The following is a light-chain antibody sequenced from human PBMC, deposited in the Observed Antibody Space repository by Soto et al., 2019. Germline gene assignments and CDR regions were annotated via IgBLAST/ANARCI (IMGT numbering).Light chain of an antibody. CDR2: ANT. V-gene: IGLV1-44*01. Sequence: QSVLTQPPSASGTPGQRVTISCSGSSSNIGSNTVNWYQQLPGTAPKLLIYANTIRPSGVPDRFSGSNSGTSASLAITGLQAEDEADYYCQSYDTSLSGFWVFGGGTKLTVL. CDR3: QSYDTSLSGFWV. J-gene: IGLJ3*02. CDR1: SSNIGSNT.